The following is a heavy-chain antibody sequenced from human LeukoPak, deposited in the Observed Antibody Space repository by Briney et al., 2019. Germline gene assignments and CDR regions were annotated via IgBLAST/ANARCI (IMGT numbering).Heavy chain of an antibody. CDR2: ISAYNGNT. V-gene: IGHV1-18*01. CDR1: GYTFTSYG. CDR3: ARDRGPATVTTNWAFDI. D-gene: IGHD4-17*01. J-gene: IGHJ3*02. Sequence: ASVKVSCKASGYTFTSYGISWVRRAPGQGLEWMGWISAYNGNTNYAQKVQGRVTMTTDTSTTTAYMELRSLRSDDTAVYYCARDRGPATVTTNWAFDIWGQGTMVTVSS.